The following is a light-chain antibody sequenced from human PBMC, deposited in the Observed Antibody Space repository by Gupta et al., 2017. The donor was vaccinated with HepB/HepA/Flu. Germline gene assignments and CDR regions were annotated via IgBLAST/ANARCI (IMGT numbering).Light chain of an antibody. Sequence: QSALTQPASVSGSPGQSITISCTGPRSDVGSYNLVSWYQQHPGKAPKLMIYEVSKRPSGVSNRFSGSKSGNTASLTISGLQAEDEADYYCCSYAGSSTFVVFGGGTKLTVL. CDR1: RSDVGSYNL. CDR3: CSYAGSSTFVV. J-gene: IGLJ2*01. CDR2: EVS. V-gene: IGLV2-23*02.